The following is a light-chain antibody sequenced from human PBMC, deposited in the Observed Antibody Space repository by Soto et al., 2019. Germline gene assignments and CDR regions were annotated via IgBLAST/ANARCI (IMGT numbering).Light chain of an antibody. J-gene: IGKJ5*01. CDR1: QSVSSY. Sequence: EIVLAQSPATLALSAWERATLSCRASQSVSSYLAWYQQKPGQAPRLLIYDASNRATGIPARFSGSGSGTDFTLTISSLEPEDFAVYYCQQRSNWPPITFGQGTRLEIK. CDR2: DAS. CDR3: QQRSNWPPIT. V-gene: IGKV3-11*01.